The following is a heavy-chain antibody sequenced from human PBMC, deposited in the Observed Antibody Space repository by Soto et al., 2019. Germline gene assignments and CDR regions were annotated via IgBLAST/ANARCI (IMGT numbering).Heavy chain of an antibody. V-gene: IGHV4-30-4*02. D-gene: IGHD2-15*01. CDR3: ARDGGRVDYYYGTDV. J-gene: IGHJ6*02. CDR2: IYYSGST. Sequence: PSDTLSLTCTVSGGSISSGDYYWSWIRQPPGKGLEWIGYIYYSGSTYYNPSLKSRVTISVDTSKNQFSLKLSSVTAADTAVYYCARDGGRVDYYYGTDVWGQGTTVTVSS. CDR1: GGSISSGDYY.